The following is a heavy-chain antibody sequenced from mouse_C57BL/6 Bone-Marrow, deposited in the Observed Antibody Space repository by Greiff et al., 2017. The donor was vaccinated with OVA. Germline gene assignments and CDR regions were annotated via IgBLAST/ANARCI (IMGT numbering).Heavy chain of an antibody. CDR2: IDPEDGET. D-gene: IGHD2-5*01. CDR3: ARSYYSSPAWFAY. J-gene: IGHJ3*01. CDR1: GFNIKDYY. Sequence: VQLQQSGAELVKPGASVKLSCTASGFNIKDYYMHWVKQRPEQGLEWIGRIDPEDGETKYAPKFQGKATITADTSSNTAYLQLSSLTSEDTAVDYGARSYYSSPAWFAYWGQGTLVTVSA. V-gene: IGHV14-2*01.